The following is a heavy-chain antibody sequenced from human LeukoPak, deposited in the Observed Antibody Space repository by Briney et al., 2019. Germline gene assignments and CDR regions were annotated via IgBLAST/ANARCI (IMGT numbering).Heavy chain of an antibody. D-gene: IGHD2-15*01. CDR2: ISSSSSTI. CDR1: GFTFSSYS. V-gene: IGHV3-48*02. CDR3: ARRLLGFNWFDP. Sequence: GGSLRLSCVASGFTFSSYSMNWVRHAPGKGLEWVSYISSSSSTIYYADSVKGRFTISRDNAKNSLYLQMNSLRDEDTAVYYCARRLLGFNWFDPWGQGTLVTVSS. J-gene: IGHJ5*02.